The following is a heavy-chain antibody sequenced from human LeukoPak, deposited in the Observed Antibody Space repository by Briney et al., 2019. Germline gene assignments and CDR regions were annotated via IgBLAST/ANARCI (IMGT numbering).Heavy chain of an antibody. Sequence: SVKGSCKASGYTFTSYYMHWVRHAPGHGLEWMGIINPSGGSTSYAQKFQGRVTMTRDTSTSTVYMELSSLRSEDTAVYYCARETVRGTCWFDPWGQGTLVTVSS. CDR2: INPSGGST. J-gene: IGHJ5*02. CDR1: GYTFTSYY. D-gene: IGHD3-10*01. CDR3: ARETVRGTCWFDP. V-gene: IGHV1-46*01.